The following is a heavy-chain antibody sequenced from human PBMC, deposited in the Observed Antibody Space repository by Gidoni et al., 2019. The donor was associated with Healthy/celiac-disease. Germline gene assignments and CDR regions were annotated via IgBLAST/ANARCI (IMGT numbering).Heavy chain of an antibody. CDR1: RLTFTSYA. J-gene: IGHJ6*02. Sequence: EVQLLESGGGLVQPGVSLRLSCAASRLTFTSYARSCVRQAPGKGLEWVSAISDSGGSTYYADSVKGRFTISRDKSKNTLYLKMNSLRAEDTAVYYCEKGGVAGRFGGMDVWGQGTTVTVSS. CDR2: ISDSGGST. V-gene: IGHV3-23*01. D-gene: IGHD6-19*01. CDR3: EKGGVAGRFGGMDV.